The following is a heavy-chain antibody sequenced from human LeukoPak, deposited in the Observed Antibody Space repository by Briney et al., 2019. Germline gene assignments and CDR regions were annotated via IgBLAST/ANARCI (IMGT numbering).Heavy chain of an antibody. Sequence: PSETLSLTCAGYGWTFSGYYWSWIRQAPGKGLEWIGEINHSGSTNYNPSLKSRVTMSGDTSKSQFYLKLISVTAADKAVYYCARYIGYDSSGYYYVRSVYYYGMDVWGQGTTVTVSS. D-gene: IGHD3-22*01. CDR1: GWTFSGYY. CDR3: ARYIGYDSSGYYYVRSVYYYGMDV. CDR2: INHSGST. V-gene: IGHV4-34*10. J-gene: IGHJ6*02.